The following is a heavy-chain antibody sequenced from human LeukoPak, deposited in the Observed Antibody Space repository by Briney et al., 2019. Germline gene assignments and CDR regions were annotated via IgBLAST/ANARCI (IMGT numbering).Heavy chain of an antibody. Sequence: GGSLRLSCTASGFTFSDAWMSWVRQAPGKGLEWVARIKSKPAGGTTDYPAPVKGRFTISRDDSENMVYLQMNGLKTEDTAVYYCTADSPVSMAHSFDFWGQGTLVTVSS. CDR1: GFTFSDAW. CDR3: TADSPVSMAHSFDF. V-gene: IGHV3-15*01. D-gene: IGHD6-6*01. J-gene: IGHJ4*02. CDR2: IKSKPAGGTT.